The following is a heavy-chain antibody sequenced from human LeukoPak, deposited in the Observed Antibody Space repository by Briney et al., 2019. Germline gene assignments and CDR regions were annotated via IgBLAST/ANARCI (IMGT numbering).Heavy chain of an antibody. CDR2: INWNGGST. CDR3: ARVWFAAAGTGAFDI. J-gene: IGHJ3*02. V-gene: IGHV3-20*04. D-gene: IGHD6-13*01. Sequence: PGGSLRLSCAASGFTFSSYSMNWVRQAPGKGLEWVSGINWNGGSTGYADSVKGRFTISRDNAKNSLYLQMNSLRAEDTALYYCARVWFAAAGTGAFDIWGQGTMVTVSS. CDR1: GFTFSSYS.